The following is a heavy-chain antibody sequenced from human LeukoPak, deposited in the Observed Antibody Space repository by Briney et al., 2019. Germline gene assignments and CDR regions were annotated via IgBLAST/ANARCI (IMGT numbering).Heavy chain of an antibody. CDR3: ARGGSPPEALGDAFDI. CDR1: GFTFSNYG. J-gene: IGHJ3*02. D-gene: IGHD1-26*01. V-gene: IGHV3-23*01. CDR2: ITSGVGIT. Sequence: GGSLRLSCAASGFTFSNYGMNWVRQAPGKGLEWVCIITSGVGITYYADSVKGRFTISRDNAKNTLYLQMNSLRAEDTAVYYCARGGSPPEALGDAFDIWGQGTMVTVSS.